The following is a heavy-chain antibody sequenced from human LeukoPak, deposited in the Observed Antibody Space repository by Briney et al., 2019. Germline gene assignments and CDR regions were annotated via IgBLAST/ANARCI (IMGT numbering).Heavy chain of an antibody. J-gene: IGHJ4*02. CDR1: GGSISSSSYY. D-gene: IGHD6-6*01. Sequence: KPSETLSLTCSVSGGSISSSSYYWGWIRQPPGRGLEWIGSISYGGTTYYNPSLKSRVTILVDTSKNQFSLKLSSVTAADTAVYYCARERYSTLSRPANFDYWGQGTLVTVSS. CDR3: ARERYSTLSRPANFDY. CDR2: ISYGGTT. V-gene: IGHV4-39*07.